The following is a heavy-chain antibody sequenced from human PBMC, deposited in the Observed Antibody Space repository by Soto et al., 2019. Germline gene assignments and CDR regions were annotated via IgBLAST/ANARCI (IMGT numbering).Heavy chain of an antibody. CDR1: GFTFSNSD. D-gene: IGHD6-19*01. V-gene: IGHV3-23*01. CDR3: AFSCGWFDAFDV. CDR2: ISRSSDAT. J-gene: IGHJ3*01. Sequence: EVQLLESGGGLVQPGGSLRLSCAASGFTFSNSDMSWVRQAPGKGLEWVSHISRSSDATYYADSVKGRFTISRDNSKSMLFLQVNSLRDEDTAVYYCAFSCGWFDAFDVWGQGTMVTVSS.